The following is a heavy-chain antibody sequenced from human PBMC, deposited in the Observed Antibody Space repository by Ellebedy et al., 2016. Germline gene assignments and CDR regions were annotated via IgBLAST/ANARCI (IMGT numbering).Heavy chain of an antibody. V-gene: IGHV1-24*01. CDR3: ARVPTKDFWSGYYDY. Sequence: ASVKVSCKVSGYTLTELSMHWVRQAPGKGLEWMGGFDPEDGETIYAQKFQGRVTMTRDTSTSTVYMELSSLRSEDTAVYYCARVPTKDFWSGYYDYWGQGTLVTVSS. CDR2: FDPEDGET. D-gene: IGHD3-3*01. CDR1: GYTLTELS. J-gene: IGHJ4*02.